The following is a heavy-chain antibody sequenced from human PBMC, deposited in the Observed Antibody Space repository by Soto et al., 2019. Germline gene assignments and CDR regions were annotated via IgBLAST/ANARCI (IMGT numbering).Heavy chain of an antibody. J-gene: IGHJ6*02. V-gene: IGHV3-30*18. CDR2: ISYAGFKE. D-gene: IGHD4-17*01. Sequence: QVQLVESGGGVVQPGGSLRLSCAASGFTFSNYDMHWVRQAPGKGLEWVARISYAGFKESYGDSVKGRFAISRENSKNTLYLQMHSLRHEDTAIYYCAKADGDFDFSFYAMDVWGQGATVTVSS. CDR3: AKADGDFDFSFYAMDV. CDR1: GFTFSNYD.